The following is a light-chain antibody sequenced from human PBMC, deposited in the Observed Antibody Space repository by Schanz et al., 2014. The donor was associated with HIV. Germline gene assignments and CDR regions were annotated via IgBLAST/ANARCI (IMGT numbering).Light chain of an antibody. CDR2: NDH. Sequence: QAVVTQPPSASGPPGQRVTISCSGSNSNIGSTPANWYQQLPGTAPRLLLYNDHFRPSGVPDRFSGSESGTSASLAISGLQSEDEADYYCAGWHDRLNVWVFGGGTKLTVL. V-gene: IGLV1-44*01. CDR3: AGWHDRLNVWV. CDR1: NSNIGSTP. J-gene: IGLJ3*02.